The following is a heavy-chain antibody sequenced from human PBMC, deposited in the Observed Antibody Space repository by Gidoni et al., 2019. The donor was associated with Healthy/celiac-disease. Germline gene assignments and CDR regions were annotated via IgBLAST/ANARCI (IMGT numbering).Heavy chain of an antibody. V-gene: IGHV4-61*02. CDR2: IYTSGST. Sequence: QVQLQESGPGLVKPSQTLSLTCTVSGGSISSGSYYWSWIRQPAGKGLEWIGRIYTSGSTNYNPSLKSRVTISVDTSKNQFSLKLSSVTAADTAVYYCARDLYYYDSSGYYNWFDPWGQGTLVTVSS. D-gene: IGHD3-22*01. CDR1: GGSISSGSYY. CDR3: ARDLYYYDSSGYYNWFDP. J-gene: IGHJ5*02.